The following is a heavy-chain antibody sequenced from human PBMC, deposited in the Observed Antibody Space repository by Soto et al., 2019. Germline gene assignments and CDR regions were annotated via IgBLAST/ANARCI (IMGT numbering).Heavy chain of an antibody. CDR2: IWYDGSNK. CDR3: AREQWLAYYYGMDV. V-gene: IGHV3-33*01. J-gene: IGHJ6*02. Sequence: QVQLVESGGGVVQPGRSLRLSCAAAGFTFSSYGMHWVRQAPGKGLEWVAVIWYDGSNKYYADSVKGRFTISRDNSKNTLYLQMTSLRAEDTAVYYCAREQWLAYYYGMDVWGQGTTVTVSS. CDR1: GFTFSSYG. D-gene: IGHD6-19*01.